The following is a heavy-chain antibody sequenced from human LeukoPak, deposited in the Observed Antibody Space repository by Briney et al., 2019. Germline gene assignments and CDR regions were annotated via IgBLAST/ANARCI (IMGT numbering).Heavy chain of an antibody. J-gene: IGHJ5*02. Sequence: SETLSLTCTVSGGSLSSYYWSWIRQPAGKGLEWIGRIYTSGSTNYNPSLKSRVTISVDKSKNQFSLKLSSVTAADTAVYYCARDLEDGYSYGYGGDNWFDPWGQGTLVTVSS. CDR3: ARDLEDGYSYGYGGDNWFDP. CDR2: IYTSGST. V-gene: IGHV4-4*07. D-gene: IGHD5-18*01. CDR1: GGSLSSYY.